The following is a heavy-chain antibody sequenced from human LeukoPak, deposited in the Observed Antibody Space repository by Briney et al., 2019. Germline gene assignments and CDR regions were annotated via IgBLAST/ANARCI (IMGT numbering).Heavy chain of an antibody. J-gene: IGHJ6*02. Sequence: AGGSLRLSCAASGFTFSSYGMHWVRQAPGKGLEWVAVISYDGSNKYYADSVKGRFTISRDNSKNTLYLQMNSLRADDTAVYYCARDRSRSGWYRQTYYYYGMDVWGQGTTVTVSS. CDR2: ISYDGSNK. CDR1: GFTFSSYG. V-gene: IGHV3-30*03. CDR3: ARDRSRSGWYRQTYYYYGMDV. D-gene: IGHD6-13*01.